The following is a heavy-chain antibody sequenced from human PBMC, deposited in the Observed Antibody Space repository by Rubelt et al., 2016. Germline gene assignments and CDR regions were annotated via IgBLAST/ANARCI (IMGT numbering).Heavy chain of an antibody. J-gene: IGHJ4*02. V-gene: IGHV3-74*01. D-gene: IGHD4-11*01. CDR2: IKTDGNIT. CDR1: GFIFSSYW. Sequence: EVQLVESGGGLVQPGGSLRLSCAASGFIFSSYWMHWVRQVPGKGPVWVSRIKTDGNITTYADSVKGRFTISRDNATNTLYLTMNSRGAEDTAVCYWARGYLSNAFDYWGQGTLVTGSS. CDR3: ARGYLSNAFDY.